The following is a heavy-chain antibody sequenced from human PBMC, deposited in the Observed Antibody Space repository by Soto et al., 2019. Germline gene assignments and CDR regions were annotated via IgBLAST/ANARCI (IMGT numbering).Heavy chain of an antibody. CDR2: ITSNGGST. V-gene: IGHV3-23*01. J-gene: IGHJ4*02. D-gene: IGHD2-2*02. CDR1: GFDFNKYA. Sequence: GGSLRLSCAAFGFDFNKYAMTWVRQAPGKGLQWVSSITSNGGSTYYADSVKGRFTTSRDDSKNTLYLQMNSLRADDTAVFYCAKDSPSYTTSPFYFDSWGQGTLVTVSS. CDR3: AKDSPSYTTSPFYFDS.